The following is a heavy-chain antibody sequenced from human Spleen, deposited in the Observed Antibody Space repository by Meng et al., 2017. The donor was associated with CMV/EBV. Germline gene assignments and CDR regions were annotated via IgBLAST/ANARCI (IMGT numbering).Heavy chain of an antibody. D-gene: IGHD2-2*01. CDR2: INHSGST. CDR1: GGSFGGYY. V-gene: IGHV4-34*01. Sequence: GSLRLSCAVYGGSFGGYYWTWIRQPPGKGLEWIGEINHSGSTNYNPSLKSRVTISADTSKNHFSLKLRSVTAADTAVYYCARGAATIGNCINTSCYRPYYYGLDVWGQGTTVTVSS. CDR3: ARGAATIGNCINTSCYRPYYYGLDV. J-gene: IGHJ6*02.